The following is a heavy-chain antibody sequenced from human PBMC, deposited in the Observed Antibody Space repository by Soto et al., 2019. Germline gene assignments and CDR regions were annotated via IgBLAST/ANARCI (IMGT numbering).Heavy chain of an antibody. CDR1: GGSISSSSYY. V-gene: IGHV4-39*01. CDR3: ARHGGTVTTMDSGWFDP. CDR2: IYYSGST. D-gene: IGHD4-17*01. J-gene: IGHJ5*02. Sequence: PSETLSLTCTVSGGSISSSSYYWGWIRQPPGKGLEWIGSIYYSGSTYYNPSLKSRVTISVDTSKNQFSLKLSSVTAADTAVYYCARHGGTVTTMDSGWFDPWGQGTLVTVFS.